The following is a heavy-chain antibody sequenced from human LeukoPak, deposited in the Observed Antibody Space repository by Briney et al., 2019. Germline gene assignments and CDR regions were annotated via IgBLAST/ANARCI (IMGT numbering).Heavy chain of an antibody. V-gene: IGHV3-23*01. CDR1: GFIFSSYA. J-gene: IGHJ4*02. CDR3: AKVSSGWSLDY. Sequence: GGSLRLSCAASGFIFSSYAMSWVRQAPGKGLEWVSRISESDGTTHYADSVQGRFTISRDNSENTLYLQMNSLRAEDTAVYYCAKVSSGWSLDYWGQGTLVTVSS. D-gene: IGHD6-19*01. CDR2: ISESDGTT.